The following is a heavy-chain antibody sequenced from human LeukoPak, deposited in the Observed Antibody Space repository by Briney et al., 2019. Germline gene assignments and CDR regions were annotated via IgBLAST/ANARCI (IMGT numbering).Heavy chain of an antibody. D-gene: IGHD2-15*01. J-gene: IGHJ6*03. CDR1: GGSFSSYY. CDR3: AKNGDRGAYCSGGSCYPYYYYNMDA. CDR2: IYYSGST. Sequence: PSETLSLTCTLSGGSFSSYYWSWIRQPPGKGLEWIGYIYYSGSTNYNPSLKSRVTISVDTSKNQFSLKLSSVTATDTAIYYCAKNGDRGAYCSGGSCYPYYYYNMDAWGKGTTVTISS. V-gene: IGHV4-59*01.